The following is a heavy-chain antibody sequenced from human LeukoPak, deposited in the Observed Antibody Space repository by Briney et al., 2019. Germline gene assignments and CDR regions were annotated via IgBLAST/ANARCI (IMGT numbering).Heavy chain of an antibody. CDR3: AKVRGGNDFWSGYPYYFDY. CDR1: GFTFSSYA. CDR2: ISGSGGST. D-gene: IGHD3-3*01. J-gene: IGHJ4*02. Sequence: GGSLRLSCAASGFTFSSYAMSWVRQAPGKGLEWVSAISGSGGSTYYADSVKGRLTISRDNSKNTLYLQMNSLRAEDTAVYYCAKVRGGNDFWSGYPYYFDYWGQGTLVTVSS. V-gene: IGHV3-23*01.